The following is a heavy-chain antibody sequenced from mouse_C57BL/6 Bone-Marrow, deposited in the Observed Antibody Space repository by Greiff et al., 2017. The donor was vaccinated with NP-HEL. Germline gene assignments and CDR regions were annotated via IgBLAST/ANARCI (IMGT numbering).Heavy chain of an antibody. Sequence: QVQLQQSGPELVKPGASVKISCKASGYAFSSSWMNWVKQRPGKGLEWIGRLYPGDGDTNYNGKFKGKATLTADKSSSTAYMQLSSLTSEDSAVYFCARYSKETMDYWGQGTSGTVSS. J-gene: IGHJ4*01. D-gene: IGHD2-5*01. CDR1: GYAFSSSW. V-gene: IGHV1-82*01. CDR2: LYPGDGDT. CDR3: ARYSKETMDY.